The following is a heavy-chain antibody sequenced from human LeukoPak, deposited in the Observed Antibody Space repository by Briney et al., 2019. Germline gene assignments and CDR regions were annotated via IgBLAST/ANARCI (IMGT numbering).Heavy chain of an antibody. CDR2: INQDGSQK. V-gene: IGHV3-7*01. CDR3: ARAMDV. J-gene: IGHJ6*02. Sequence: GGSLRLSCVGSGFTFTNYWMNWVRQAPGKGLEWVANINQDGSQKYCVDSVKGRFTISRDNAKNSVYLQMNSLRAEDTAVYYCARAMDVWGQGTRVTVSS. CDR1: GFTFTNYW.